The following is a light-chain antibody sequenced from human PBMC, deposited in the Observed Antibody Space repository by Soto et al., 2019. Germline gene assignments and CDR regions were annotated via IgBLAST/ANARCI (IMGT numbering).Light chain of an antibody. CDR2: AAS. J-gene: IGKJ4*01. CDR1: QGISSY. V-gene: IGKV1D-8*01. Sequence: VIWMTQSPSLLSASTGDRVTISCLMSQGISSYLAWYQQKPGKAPELLLYAASTLQSGVPSRLSGSGSGTEFTLTISCLQSEDFATYYCQQYYSFPLTFGGGTKVEIK. CDR3: QQYYSFPLT.